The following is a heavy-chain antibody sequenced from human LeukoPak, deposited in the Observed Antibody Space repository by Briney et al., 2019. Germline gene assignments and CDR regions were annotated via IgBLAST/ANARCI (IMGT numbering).Heavy chain of an antibody. CDR1: GFTVSSNY. CDR2: IYSSGST. J-gene: IGHJ4*02. Sequence: GGSLRLSCAASGFTVSSNYMSWVRQAPGRGLEWVSVIYSSGSTYYADSVKGRFTISRDNSKNTLYLQMNSLRAEDTAVYYCARDFTYGSGSFDYWGQGTLVTVSS. V-gene: IGHV3-53*01. D-gene: IGHD3-10*01. CDR3: ARDFTYGSGSFDY.